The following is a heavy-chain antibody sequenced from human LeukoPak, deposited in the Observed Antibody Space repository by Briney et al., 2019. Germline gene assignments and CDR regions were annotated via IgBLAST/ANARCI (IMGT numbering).Heavy chain of an antibody. Sequence: GGSLRLSCAASGFTFSDYYMSWIRQAPGKGLEWVSYISSSGSTIYYADSVEGRFTISRDNAKNSLYLQMNSLRAEDTAVYYCARAAEYYYDSSGYYSYWGQGTLVTVSS. J-gene: IGHJ4*02. D-gene: IGHD3-22*01. CDR3: ARAAEYYYDSSGYYSY. CDR2: ISSSGSTI. V-gene: IGHV3-11*01. CDR1: GFTFSDYY.